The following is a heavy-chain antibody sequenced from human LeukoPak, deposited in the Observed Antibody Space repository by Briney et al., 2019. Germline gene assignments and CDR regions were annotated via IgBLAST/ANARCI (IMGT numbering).Heavy chain of an antibody. CDR1: GFTFSSYA. CDR2: ISGSGGST. J-gene: IGHJ4*02. Sequence: GXSLRLSCAASGFTFSSYAMSWVRQAPGKGVEWVSAISGSGGSTYYADSVKGRFTISRDNSKNTLYLQMNSLRAEDTAVYYCAKDQNVVVPAASRWGQGTLVTVSS. V-gene: IGHV3-23*01. CDR3: AKDQNVVVPAASR. D-gene: IGHD2-2*01.